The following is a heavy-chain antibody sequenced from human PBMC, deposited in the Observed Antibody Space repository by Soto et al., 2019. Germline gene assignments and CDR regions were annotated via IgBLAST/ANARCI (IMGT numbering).Heavy chain of an antibody. CDR1: GGTFNTYT. Sequence: QVQVVQSGAEVKKPESSVKVSCKPSGGTFNTYTVNWVRLAPGHGLEWMGRFIPILDMANYAQKFQDRVTITADRSTFTAYMELNSLTSDDTAVYYCAITYCRDNSCPRDFDFWGPGNRVTVSS. V-gene: IGHV1-69*02. CDR2: FIPILDMA. J-gene: IGHJ4*02. CDR3: AITYCRDNSCPRDFDF. D-gene: IGHD2-21*01.